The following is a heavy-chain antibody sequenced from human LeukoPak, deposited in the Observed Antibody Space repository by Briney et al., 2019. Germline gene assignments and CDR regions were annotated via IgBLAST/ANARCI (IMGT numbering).Heavy chain of an antibody. J-gene: IGHJ4*02. Sequence: ASVKVSCKASGYTFTSYGISWVRQAPGQGLEWMGWINPNSGGTNYAQKFQGRVTMTRDTSISTAYMELSSLRSDDTAVYYCARGYCSGDCSTLFDYWGQGTLVIVSS. CDR3: ARGYCSGDCSTLFDY. D-gene: IGHD2-21*02. CDR2: INPNSGGT. CDR1: GYTFTSYG. V-gene: IGHV1-2*02.